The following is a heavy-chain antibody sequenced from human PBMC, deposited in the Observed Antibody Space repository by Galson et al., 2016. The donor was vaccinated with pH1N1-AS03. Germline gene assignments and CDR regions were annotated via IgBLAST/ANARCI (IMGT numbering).Heavy chain of an antibody. J-gene: IGHJ6*02. D-gene: IGHD1-26*01. CDR3: ATTCGTCDRLTHGLDV. Sequence: SVKVSCKASGYTLTRYYMHWVRQAPGQGLEWMGIIDPSGGPTTYAPKFQGRITITTDTSTSTVYMELVSLRSEDTAIYYCATTCGTCDRLTHGLDVWGQGTTVTVSS. CDR2: IDPSGGPT. CDR1: GYTLTRYY. V-gene: IGHV1-46*01.